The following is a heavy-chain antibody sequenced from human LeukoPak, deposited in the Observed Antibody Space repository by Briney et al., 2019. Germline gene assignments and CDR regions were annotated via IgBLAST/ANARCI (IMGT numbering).Heavy chain of an antibody. CDR1: GGSFSGYY. D-gene: IGHD3-22*01. Sequence: SETLSLTCAVYGGSFSGYYWSWIRQPPGKGLEWIGEINHSGSTNYNPSLKSRVTISVDTSKNQFSLMLSSVTAADTAVYYCARGGSYYDSSGYISEADYWGQGTLVTVSS. J-gene: IGHJ4*02. CDR2: INHSGST. CDR3: ARGGSYYDSSGYISEADY. V-gene: IGHV4-34*01.